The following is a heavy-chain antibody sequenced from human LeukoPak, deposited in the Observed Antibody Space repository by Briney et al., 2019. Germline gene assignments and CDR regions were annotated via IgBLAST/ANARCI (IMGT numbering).Heavy chain of an antibody. CDR2: IRYGGSNK. CDR1: GFTFSSYG. CDR3: EKDPIRELPAGMFCTGWFDP. D-gene: IGHD2-2*01. Sequence: GGSLRLSCAASGFTFSSYGMHWVRQAPGKGLEWVASIRYGGSNKYYADSVKGRFTISRDNSKNTLYLQMNSLRAQDTAVYYCEKDPIRELPAGMFCTGWFDPWGQGTLVTVSS. J-gene: IGHJ5*02. V-gene: IGHV3-30*02.